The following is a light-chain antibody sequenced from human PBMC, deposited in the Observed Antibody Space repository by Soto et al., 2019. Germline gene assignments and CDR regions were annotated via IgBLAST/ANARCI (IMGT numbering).Light chain of an antibody. CDR3: QQRANWPPWT. CDR2: DAS. V-gene: IGKV3-11*01. J-gene: IGKJ1*01. CDR1: QSIRNS. Sequence: DIVFAHSSLTLCLSPVPRATLSWTVSQSIRNSLAWYQQKPGHAPRLLIYDASNRASGIPARFSGSGSGTDFTVTISSLEHEDFAVYYCQQRANWPPWTFGQGTKVDNK.